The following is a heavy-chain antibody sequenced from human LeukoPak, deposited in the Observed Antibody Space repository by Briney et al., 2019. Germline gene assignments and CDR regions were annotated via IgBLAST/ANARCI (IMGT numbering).Heavy chain of an antibody. CDR2: ISYDGSNK. D-gene: IGHD6-13*01. CDR1: GFTYGNYL. J-gene: IGHJ5*02. V-gene: IGHV3-30*18. Sequence: GGSLRLSCAASGFTYGNYLMHWVRQAPGKGLEWVAVISYDGSNKYYADSVKGRFTISRDNSKNTLYLQMNSLRAEDTAVYYCAKDQVAAAEDWFDPWGQGTLVTVSS. CDR3: AKDQVAAAEDWFDP.